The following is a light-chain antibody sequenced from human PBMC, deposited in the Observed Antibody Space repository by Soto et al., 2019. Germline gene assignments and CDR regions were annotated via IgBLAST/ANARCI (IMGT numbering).Light chain of an antibody. J-gene: IGKJ3*01. CDR1: QSVSSD. CDR3: MRYANQPPVT. CDR2: GAS. V-gene: IGKV3D-15*01. Sequence: RASQSVSSDLAWYHQKPGQAPRLLIYGASSRATGIPDRFCGSESATDFGLSFSHFYSDDFAIYRSMRYANQPPVTIARGTKVDIK.